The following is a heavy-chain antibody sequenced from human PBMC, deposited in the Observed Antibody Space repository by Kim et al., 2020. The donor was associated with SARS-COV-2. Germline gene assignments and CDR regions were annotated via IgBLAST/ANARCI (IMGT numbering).Heavy chain of an antibody. V-gene: IGHV3-74*01. CDR3: ASLGGGRSYYYMDV. J-gene: IGHJ6*03. Sequence: HSGKGRFTICRDNAKNTLYLQMNSLRAEDTAVYYCASLGGGRSYYYMDVWGKGTTVTVSS. D-gene: IGHD2-15*01.